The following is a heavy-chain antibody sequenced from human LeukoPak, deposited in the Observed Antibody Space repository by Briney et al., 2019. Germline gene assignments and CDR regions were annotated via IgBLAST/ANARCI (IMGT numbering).Heavy chain of an antibody. CDR1: GFTFSSCG. Sequence: GGSLRLSCAASGFTFSSCGMHWVRQAPGKGLEWVAFIWYDGNNKYYADSVKGRSTIYRDSSKNTLYLQMNSLRAEDTAVYYCAKDPLQYGSGSYYFDYWGQGTLVTVSS. CDR3: AKDPLQYGSGSYYFDY. V-gene: IGHV3-30*02. J-gene: IGHJ4*02. CDR2: IWYDGNNK. D-gene: IGHD3-10*01.